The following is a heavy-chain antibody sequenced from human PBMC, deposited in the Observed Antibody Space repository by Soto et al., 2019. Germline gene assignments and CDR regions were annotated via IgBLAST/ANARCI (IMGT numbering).Heavy chain of an antibody. V-gene: IGHV3-74*01. CDR1: GFTFSKYW. CDR2: IKGDESTT. Sequence: EVQLVESGGGLVQPGGSLRLSCAASGFTFSKYWIHWVRQAPGKGLVWVSRIKGDESTTNYADSVKGRFTISRDNANDVVFLHMNTMTADYTAVDYCARGGYGLWLNDYWGQGTLVTVSS. CDR3: ARGGYGLWLNDY. J-gene: IGHJ4*02. D-gene: IGHD5-18*01.